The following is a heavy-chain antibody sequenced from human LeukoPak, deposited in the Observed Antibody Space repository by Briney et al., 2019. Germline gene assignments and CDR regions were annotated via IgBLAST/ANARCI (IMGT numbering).Heavy chain of an antibody. CDR2: IYSGGST. Sequence: GGSLRLSCAASGFTFSSYAMSWVRQAPGKGLEWVSVIYSGGSTYYADSVKGRFTISRDNSKNTLYLQMNSLRAEDTAVYYCARDGPLRAFDIWGQGTMVTVSS. D-gene: IGHD3/OR15-3a*01. CDR1: GFTFSSYA. V-gene: IGHV3-66*01. CDR3: ARDGPLRAFDI. J-gene: IGHJ3*02.